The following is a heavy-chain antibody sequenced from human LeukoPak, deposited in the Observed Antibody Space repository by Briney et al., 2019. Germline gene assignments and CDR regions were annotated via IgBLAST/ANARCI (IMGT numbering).Heavy chain of an antibody. V-gene: IGHV1-2*02. J-gene: IGHJ4*02. D-gene: IGHD2-21*01. Sequence: GASVTLSCRASGYTFTGRFLHWVRLAPGQGLEWMGWIDPNSGGTVYTHKFRGRVTITRDKSTSTVYMDLSSMISYDTAVYYWARGHSGDGYDFDYWGQGTLVTVSS. CDR3: ARGHSGDGYDFDY. CDR1: GYTFTGRF. CDR2: IDPNSGGT.